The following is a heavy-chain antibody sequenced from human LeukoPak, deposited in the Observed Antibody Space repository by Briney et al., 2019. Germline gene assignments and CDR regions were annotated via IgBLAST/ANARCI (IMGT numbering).Heavy chain of an antibody. V-gene: IGHV3-20*04. Sequence: GGSLRLSCAASGFTFSSYAMSWVRQAPGKGLEWVSGINWNGGSTGYADSVKGRFTISRDNAKNSLYLQMNSLRAEDTALYYCARDRSYGGAATYYYDAVDYWGQGTLVTVSS. J-gene: IGHJ4*02. CDR3: ARDRSYGGAATYYYDAVDY. CDR1: GFTFSSYA. D-gene: IGHD3-22*01. CDR2: INWNGGST.